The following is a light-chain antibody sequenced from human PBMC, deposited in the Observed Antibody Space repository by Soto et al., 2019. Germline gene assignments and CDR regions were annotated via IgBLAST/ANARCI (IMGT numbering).Light chain of an antibody. J-gene: IGKJ5*01. CDR3: QQYSSSPIT. V-gene: IGKV3-20*01. Sequence: IVMTQSTATLSVSPGKRATLFCRTSESVSSNLAWYQQKHGQAPGLLIYGASSRATGIPDRFSGGGYGTDFSLTISRLDPEDFAVYYCQQYSSSPITFGQGTRLEIK. CDR1: ESVSSN. CDR2: GAS.